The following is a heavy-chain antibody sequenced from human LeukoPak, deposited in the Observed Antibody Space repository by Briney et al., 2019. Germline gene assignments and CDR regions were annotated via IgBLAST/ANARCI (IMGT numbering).Heavy chain of an antibody. D-gene: IGHD3-22*01. CDR2: IYYSGST. J-gene: IGHJ4*02. CDR1: GGSISSYY. Sequence: SETLSLTCTVSGGSISSYYWSWTRQPPGKGLEWIGYIYYSGSTNYNPSLKSRVTISVDTSKNQFSLKLSSVTAADTAVYYCARGGDYYDSSGYRHWDQGTLVTVSS. V-gene: IGHV4-59*01. CDR3: ARGGDYYDSSGYRH.